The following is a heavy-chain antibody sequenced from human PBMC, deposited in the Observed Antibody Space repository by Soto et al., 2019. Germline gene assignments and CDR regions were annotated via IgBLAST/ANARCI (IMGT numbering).Heavy chain of an antibody. CDR2: IYYSGST. D-gene: IGHD1-26*01. CDR1: GGSVSSGSYY. J-gene: IGHJ4*02. V-gene: IGHV4-61*01. CDR3: ARGEVLGGSYYGY. Sequence: SETLSLTCTVSGGSVSSGSYYWSWIRQPPGKGLEWIGYIYYSGSTNYNPSLKSRVTISVDTSKNQFSLKLSSVTAADTAVYYCARGEVLGGSYYGYWGQGTLVTVSS.